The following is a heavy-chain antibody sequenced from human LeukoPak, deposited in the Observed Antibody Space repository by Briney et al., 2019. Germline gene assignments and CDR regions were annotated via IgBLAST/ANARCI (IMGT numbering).Heavy chain of an antibody. D-gene: IGHD3-22*01. Sequence: GGSLRLSCAASGFTFSSYAMSWVRQAPGKGLEWVSAISGSGGSTYYADSVKGRFTIFRDNSKNTLYLQMNSLRAEDTAVYYCAKDNLHYYDSSGYWGQRTLVTVSS. J-gene: IGHJ4*02. V-gene: IGHV3-23*01. CDR3: AKDNLHYYDSSGY. CDR1: GFTFSSYA. CDR2: ISGSGGST.